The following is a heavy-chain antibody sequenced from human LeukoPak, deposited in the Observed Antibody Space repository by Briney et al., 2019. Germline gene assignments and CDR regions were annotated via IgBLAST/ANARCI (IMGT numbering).Heavy chain of an antibody. V-gene: IGHV1-69*05. CDR3: AGAPTYANWFDP. D-gene: IGHD2-8*01. CDR1: GGTFSSYA. CDR2: IIPIFGTA. Sequence: ASVKVSCXASGGTFSSYAISWVRQARGQGLEWMGRIIPIFGTANYAQKFQGRVTITTDESTSTAYMELSSLRSEDTAVYYCAGAPTYANWFDPWGQGTLVTVSS. J-gene: IGHJ5*02.